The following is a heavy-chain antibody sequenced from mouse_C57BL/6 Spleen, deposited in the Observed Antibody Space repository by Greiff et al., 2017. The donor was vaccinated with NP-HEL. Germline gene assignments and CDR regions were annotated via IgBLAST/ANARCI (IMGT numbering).Heavy chain of an antibody. CDR2: ISDGGSYT. D-gene: IGHD2-4*01. J-gene: IGHJ1*03. V-gene: IGHV5-4*01. CDR3: ARDSLMITDWYFDV. Sequence: EVKLMESGGGLVKPGGSLKLSCAASGFTFSSYAMSWVRQTPEKRLEWVATISDGGSYTYYPDNVKGRFTISRDNAKNNLYLQMSHLKSEDTAMYYCARDSLMITDWYFDVWGTGTTVTVSS. CDR1: GFTFSSYA.